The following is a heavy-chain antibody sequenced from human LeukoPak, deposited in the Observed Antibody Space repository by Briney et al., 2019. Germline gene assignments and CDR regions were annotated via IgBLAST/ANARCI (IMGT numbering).Heavy chain of an antibody. V-gene: IGHV4-59*08. CDR1: GGSISSYY. Sequence: PSETLSLTCTASGGSISSYYWSWVRQPPGKGLEWIGYIYYSGSTNYNPSLKSRVTISVDTSKNQFSLKLSSVTAADTAVYYCARLRGVAGTWFDPWGQGTLVTVSS. CDR2: IYYSGST. CDR3: ARLRGVAGTWFDP. J-gene: IGHJ5*02. D-gene: IGHD6-19*01.